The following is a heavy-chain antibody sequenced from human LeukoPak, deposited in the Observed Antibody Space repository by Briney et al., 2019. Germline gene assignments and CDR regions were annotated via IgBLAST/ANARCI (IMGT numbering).Heavy chain of an antibody. CDR3: ARDPSSVTLYFFDY. CDR2: IDANNGDT. CDR1: GYTFRCNY. Sequence: ASVTVSFTASGYTFRCNYIHWLRQAPGQGLEWMGWIDANNGDTKSAQKFQGRVTMSRDTSISTAYMDLSSLSPDDAAVYYCARDPSSVTLYFFDYWGQGTLVTVSS. D-gene: IGHD4-11*01. V-gene: IGHV1-2*02. J-gene: IGHJ4*02.